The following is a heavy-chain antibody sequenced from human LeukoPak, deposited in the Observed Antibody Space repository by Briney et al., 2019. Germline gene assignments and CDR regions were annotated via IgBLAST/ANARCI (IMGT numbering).Heavy chain of an antibody. CDR2: INTNTGNP. J-gene: IGHJ6*03. V-gene: IGHV7-4-1*02. Sequence: GASVKVSCKASGYTFTSYAMNWVRQAPGQGLEWMGWINTNTGNPTYAQGFTGRFVSSLDTSVSTAYLQISSLKAEDTAVYYCARVVGSSRAYYYYYYIDVWGKGTTVTVSS. D-gene: IGHD6-6*01. CDR3: ARVVGSSRAYYYYYYIDV. CDR1: GYTFTSYA.